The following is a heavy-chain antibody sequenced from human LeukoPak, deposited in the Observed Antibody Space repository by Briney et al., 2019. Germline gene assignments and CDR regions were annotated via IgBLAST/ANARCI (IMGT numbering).Heavy chain of an antibody. J-gene: IGHJ3*02. D-gene: IGHD2-2*01. CDR1: GFAFSTYA. Sequence: GGSLRLSCAASGFAFSTYAMSWVRQAPGKGLEWVSGISGSGGSTYYADSVKGRFTISRDNSKNTLYLQMNSLRAEDTAVYYCAKGIVPAPNGAFDIWGQGTMVTVSS. CDR3: AKGIVPAPNGAFDI. V-gene: IGHV3-23*01. CDR2: ISGSGGST.